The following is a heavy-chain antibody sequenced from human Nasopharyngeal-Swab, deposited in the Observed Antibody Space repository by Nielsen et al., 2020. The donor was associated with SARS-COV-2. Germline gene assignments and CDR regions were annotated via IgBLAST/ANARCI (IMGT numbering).Heavy chain of an antibody. V-gene: IGHV4-4*02. J-gene: IGHJ6*03. CDR2: IYHRGST. CDR3: ARERLGYCSSTSCYGGERYYYYYYMDV. D-gene: IGHD2-2*01. Sequence: WIRQPRGKGLEWIGEIYHRGSTYYNPSLKSRVTISVDKSKNQFSLKLSSVTAADTAVYYCARERLGYCSSTSCYGGERYYYYYYMDVWGKGTTVTVSS.